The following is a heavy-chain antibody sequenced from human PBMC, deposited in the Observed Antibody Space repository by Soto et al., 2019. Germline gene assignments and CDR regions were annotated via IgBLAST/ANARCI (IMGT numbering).Heavy chain of an antibody. CDR3: ASHYDMWSGYLSPVDY. V-gene: IGHV3-11*01. CDR1: GYTFSDYY. D-gene: IGHD3-3*01. CDR2: IDTSGTKI. J-gene: IGHJ4*02. Sequence: PGGSLRLSCAASGYTFSDYYMSWIRQAPGKGLEWISYIDTSGTKIYYADSVKGRFTITRDNAKNSLYLEVNSLRDEDTAVYYCASHYDMWSGYLSPVDYWGQGTLVTVS.